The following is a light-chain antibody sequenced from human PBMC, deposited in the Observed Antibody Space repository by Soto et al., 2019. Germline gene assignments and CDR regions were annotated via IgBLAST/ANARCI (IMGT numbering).Light chain of an antibody. V-gene: IGKV1-5*01. CDR2: DAS. J-gene: IGKJ5*01. CDR1: KNINTW. Sequence: EIQITQSPSTLSASVGDRVTITCRARKNINTWLAWYQQKPGKAPKVLIYDASXLESGVPSRFSGSGYGTDFTLTITTLPPGDAGIYYCQQCHATPLTFAQGTPLEVK. CDR3: QQCHATPLT.